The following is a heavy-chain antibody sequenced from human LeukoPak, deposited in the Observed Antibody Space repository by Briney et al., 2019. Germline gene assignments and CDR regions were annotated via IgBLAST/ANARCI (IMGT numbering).Heavy chain of an antibody. D-gene: IGHD3-22*01. CDR2: ISGSGGST. V-gene: IGHV3-23*01. Sequence: GSLRLSCAASGFTFSSCAMSWVRQAPGKGLEWVSAISGSGGSTYYADSVKGRFTIFRDNSKNTLYLQMNSLRAEDTAVYYCAKRHYDSSGYVGSFDYWGQGTLVTVSS. CDR3: AKRHYDSSGYVGSFDY. CDR1: GFTFSSCA. J-gene: IGHJ4*02.